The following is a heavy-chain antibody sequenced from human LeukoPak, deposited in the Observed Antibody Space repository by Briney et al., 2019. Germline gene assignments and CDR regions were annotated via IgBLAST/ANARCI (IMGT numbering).Heavy chain of an antibody. CDR1: GGSISDYD. D-gene: IGHD2/OR15-2a*01. J-gene: IGHJ5*02. CDR2: ISYSGST. V-gene: IGHV4-59*01. Sequence: PSETLSLTRSVSGGSISDYDWSWIRQPPGKGLEWIGYISYSGSTNYNPSLKSRVTVSVDTSKNQFSLNLNSMTAADTAVYYCARLSWPGRGSRFDPWGQGTLVTVSS. CDR3: ARLSWPGRGSRFDP.